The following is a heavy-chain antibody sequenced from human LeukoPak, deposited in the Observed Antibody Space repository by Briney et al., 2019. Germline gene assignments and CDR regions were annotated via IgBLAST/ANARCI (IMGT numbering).Heavy chain of an antibody. CDR3: ASAGGSGSYYKRSWFDP. V-gene: IGHV3-20*04. CDR1: GFTFDDYG. D-gene: IGHD3-10*01. CDR2: INWNGGST. J-gene: IGHJ5*02. Sequence: PGGSLRLSCAASGFTFDDYGMSWVRQAPGKGLEWVSGINWNGGSTGYADSVKGRFTISRDNAKNSLYLQMNSLRAEDTAVYYCASAGGSGSYYKRSWFDPWGQGTLVTVSS.